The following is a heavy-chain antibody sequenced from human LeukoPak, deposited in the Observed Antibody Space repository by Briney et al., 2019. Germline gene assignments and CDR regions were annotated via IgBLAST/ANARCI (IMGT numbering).Heavy chain of an antibody. D-gene: IGHD2-2*01. CDR1: GFTLSDYY. Sequence: GGSLRLSCAASGFTLSDYYMSWIRQAPGKGLEWVSYISSGSPYINDADSVKGRFTISRDNAKSSLYLRMSSLRAEDTAVYYCGILGRYCSTTGCDYYYGMDVWGQGTTVTVSS. CDR3: GILGRYCSTTGCDYYYGMDV. J-gene: IGHJ6*01. CDR2: ISSGSPYI. V-gene: IGHV3-11*06.